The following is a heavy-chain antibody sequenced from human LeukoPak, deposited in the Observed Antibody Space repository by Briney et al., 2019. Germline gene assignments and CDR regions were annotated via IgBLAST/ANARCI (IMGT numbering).Heavy chain of an antibody. CDR2: IRYDGSNK. CDR1: GFTFSSYG. D-gene: IGHD1-14*01. CDR3: VRGKKPGWDMSYFDY. V-gene: IGHV3-30*02. J-gene: IGHJ4*02. Sequence: PGGSLRLSCAASGFTFSSYGMHWVRQAPGKGLEWVAFIRYDGSNKYYTDSVKGRFTISRDNSKNTLYLQMNSLRAEDTAVYYCVRGKKPGWDMSYFDYWGQGILVTISS.